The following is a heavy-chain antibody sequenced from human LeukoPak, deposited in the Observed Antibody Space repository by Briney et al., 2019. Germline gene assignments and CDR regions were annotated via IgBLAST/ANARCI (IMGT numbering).Heavy chain of an antibody. V-gene: IGHV1-69*13. J-gene: IGHJ3*02. CDR2: IIPIFGTA. CDR1: GGTFSSYA. CDR3: ARASRVFSMIEDAFDI. Sequence: SVKVSCKASGGTFSSYAISWVRQAPGQGLEWMGGIIPIFGTANYAQKFQGRVTITADESTSTAYMELSSLRSEDTAVYYCARASRVFSMIEDAFDIWGQGTMVTVSS. D-gene: IGHD3-22*01.